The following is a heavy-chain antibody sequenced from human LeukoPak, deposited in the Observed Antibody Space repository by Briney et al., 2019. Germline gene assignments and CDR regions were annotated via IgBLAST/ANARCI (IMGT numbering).Heavy chain of an antibody. J-gene: IGHJ4*02. Sequence: GGSLRLSCEASGFTFSSYSVNWVRQAPGKGLEWVSYISTSSSTLYYADSVKGRFTISRDNAKNSLYLQMNSLRAEDTAVYYCARGQILYTGNYNALDYWGQGTLVTVSS. CDR3: ARGQILYTGNYNALDY. CDR1: GFTFSSYS. CDR2: ISTSSSTL. V-gene: IGHV3-48*01. D-gene: IGHD1-26*01.